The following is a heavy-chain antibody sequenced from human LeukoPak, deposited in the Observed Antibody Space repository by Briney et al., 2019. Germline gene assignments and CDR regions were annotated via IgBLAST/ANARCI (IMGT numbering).Heavy chain of an antibody. J-gene: IGHJ4*02. D-gene: IGHD6-19*01. CDR2: IYYSGIT. CDR3: ARGVAVAGYYFDY. V-gene: IGHV4-59*01. Sequence: SETLSLTCTVSGGAISSYYWSWIRQPPGKGLEWIGYIYYSGITNYNPSLKSRVTISVDTSKNQFSLKLSSVTAADTAAYYCARGVAVAGYYFDYWGQGTLVTVSS. CDR1: GGAISSYY.